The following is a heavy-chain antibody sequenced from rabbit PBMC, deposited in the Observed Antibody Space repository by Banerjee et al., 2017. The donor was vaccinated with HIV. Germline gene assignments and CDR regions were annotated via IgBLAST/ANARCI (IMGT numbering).Heavy chain of an antibody. J-gene: IGHJ4*01. V-gene: IGHV1S7*01. D-gene: IGHD7-1*01. Sequence: QLVESGGGLVQPGGSLKLSCKASGFSLSSYGVSWVRQAPGKGLEWIGYIDPVFGFTNYANSVKGRFTISRDNAQNTLYLQLNSLTAADTATYFCVRDYRFYFNLWGQGTLVTVS. CDR2: IDPVFGFT. CDR1: GFSLSSYG. CDR3: VRDYRFYFNL.